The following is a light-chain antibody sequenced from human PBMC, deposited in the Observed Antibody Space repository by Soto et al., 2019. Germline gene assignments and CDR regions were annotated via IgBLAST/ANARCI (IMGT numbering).Light chain of an antibody. CDR1: QSVSSSY. V-gene: IGKV3-20*01. CDR3: QQYGSSPLT. CDR2: GAS. Sequence: EIVLTQSPGTLSLSPGERATLSCRASQSVSSSYLAWYQQKPGQAPRLLIYGASSRATGIPDRFSGSGSGTDFTLAISRLEPEDVAVYYCQQYGSSPLTFGGGTKVALK. J-gene: IGKJ4*01.